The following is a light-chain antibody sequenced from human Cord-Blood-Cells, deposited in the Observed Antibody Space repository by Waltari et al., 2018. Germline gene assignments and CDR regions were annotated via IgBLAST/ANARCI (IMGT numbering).Light chain of an antibody. J-gene: IGLJ2*01. CDR3: SSYAGSNNLV. V-gene: IGLV2-8*01. CDR1: SSYVGGYNY. CDR2: EVR. Sequence: QSALTQPPSASGSPGQSVTLPCTETSSYVGGYNYVSWHHQHPGKAPELMIYEVRQRPSGVPDRFSGSKPGNTASLTVSGLQAEDEADYYCSSYAGSNNLVFGGGTKLTVL.